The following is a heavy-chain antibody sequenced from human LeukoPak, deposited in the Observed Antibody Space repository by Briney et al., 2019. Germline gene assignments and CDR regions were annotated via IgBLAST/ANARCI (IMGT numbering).Heavy chain of an antibody. J-gene: IGHJ4*02. CDR1: GFTVSSNY. V-gene: IGHV3-53*01. CDR2: IYSGGST. Sequence: PGGSLRLSCAASGFTVSSNYMSWVRQAPGKGLEWVSVIYSGGSTYYADSVKGRFTISRDNSKNTLYLQMNSLRAGDTAVYYCARANYDILTGQFYYFDYWDQGTLVAVSS. CDR3: ARANYDILTGQFYYFDY. D-gene: IGHD3-9*01.